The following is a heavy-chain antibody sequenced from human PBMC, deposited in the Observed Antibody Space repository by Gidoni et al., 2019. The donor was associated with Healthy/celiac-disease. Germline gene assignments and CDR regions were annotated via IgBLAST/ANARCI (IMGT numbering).Heavy chain of an antibody. CDR3: ARSQSDTSPDYDFWSGYLRAGDHPRPFFDY. V-gene: IGHV3-21*01. D-gene: IGHD3-3*01. CDR2: ISSSSSYI. J-gene: IGHJ4*02. Sequence: SISSSSSYIYYADSVKGRFTISRANAKNSLYLQMNSLRAEDTAVYYCARSQSDTSPDYDFWSGYLRAGDHPRPFFDYWGQGTRVTVSS.